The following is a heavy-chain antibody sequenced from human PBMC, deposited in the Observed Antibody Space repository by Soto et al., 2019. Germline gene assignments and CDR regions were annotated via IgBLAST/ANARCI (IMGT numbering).Heavy chain of an antibody. CDR3: ARDMNYYFDY. V-gene: IGHV3-30-3*01. CDR1: GFTFSSYA. Sequence: GGSLRLSCAASGFTFSSYAMHWVRQAPGKGLEWVAVISNDGSNKYYADSVKGRFTISRDNSKNTMYLQMNSLRAEDTAVYYCARDMNYYFDYWGQGTLVTVSS. D-gene: IGHD1-7*01. CDR2: ISNDGSNK. J-gene: IGHJ4*02.